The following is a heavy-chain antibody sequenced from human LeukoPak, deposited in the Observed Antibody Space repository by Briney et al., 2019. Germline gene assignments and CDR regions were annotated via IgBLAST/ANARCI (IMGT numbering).Heavy chain of an antibody. CDR3: ARSSRYYDSSGLQAYYFDY. CDR2: IIPIFGAA. CDR1: GGAFSSYA. Sequence: ASVKVSCKASGGAFSSYAISWVRQAPGQGLEWMGGIIPIFGAANYAQKFQGRVTITADESTSTAYMELSSLRSEDTAAYYCARSSRYYDSSGLQAYYFDYWGQGTLVTVSS. J-gene: IGHJ4*02. D-gene: IGHD3-22*01. V-gene: IGHV1-69*01.